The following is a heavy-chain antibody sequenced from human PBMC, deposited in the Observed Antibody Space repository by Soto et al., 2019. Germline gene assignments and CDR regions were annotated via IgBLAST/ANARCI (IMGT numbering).Heavy chain of an antibody. CDR1: GYSFTSYW. Sequence: PGESLKISCKGSGYSFTSYWISWVRQMPGKGLEWMWRIDPSDSYTNYSPSFQGHVTISADKSISTAYLQWSSLKASDTAMYYCARTYYDFWSGLTGIAFDIWGQGTMVT. D-gene: IGHD3-3*01. J-gene: IGHJ3*02. CDR2: IDPSDSYT. CDR3: ARTYYDFWSGLTGIAFDI. V-gene: IGHV5-10-1*01.